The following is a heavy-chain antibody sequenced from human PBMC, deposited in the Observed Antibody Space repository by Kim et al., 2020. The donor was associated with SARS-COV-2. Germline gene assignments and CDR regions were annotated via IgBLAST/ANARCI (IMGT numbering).Heavy chain of an antibody. CDR3: AKGPSGSYADY. CDR2: ISYDGSNK. CDR1: GFTFSSYG. J-gene: IGHJ4*02. D-gene: IGHD1-26*01. V-gene: IGHV3-30*18. Sequence: GGSLRLSCAASGFTFSSYGMHWVRQAPGKGLEWVAVISYDGSNKYYADSVKGRFTISRDNSKNTLYLQMNSLRAEDTAMYYCAKGPSGSYADYWGQGTLVTVSS.